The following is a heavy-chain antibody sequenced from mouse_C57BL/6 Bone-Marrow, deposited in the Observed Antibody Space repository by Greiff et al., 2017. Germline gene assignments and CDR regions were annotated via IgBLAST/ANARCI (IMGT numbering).Heavy chain of an antibody. J-gene: IGHJ1*03. CDR1: GYTFTSYW. CDR3: EIGTTTVVATGYFDV. D-gene: IGHD1-1*01. V-gene: IGHV1-74*01. Sequence: QVQLQQPGAELVKPGASVKVSCTASGYTFTSYWMHWVKQRPGQGLEWIGRIHPSDSDTNYNHKFKGKATLTVDKSSSTAYMQLSSLTSEDTAVYYCEIGTTTVVATGYFDVWGTGTTVTVSS. CDR2: IHPSDSDT.